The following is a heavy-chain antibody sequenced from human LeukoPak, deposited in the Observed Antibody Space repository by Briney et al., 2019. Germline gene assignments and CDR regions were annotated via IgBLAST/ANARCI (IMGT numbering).Heavy chain of an antibody. J-gene: IGHJ5*02. CDR1: GGSISSYY. CDR2: IYYCGST. V-gene: IGHV4-59*08. CDR3: ARRNYAILTGYYRSGWFDP. Sequence: SETLSLTCTVSGGSISSYYWRGIRQPPGKGLEWIGYIYYCGSTNYNPPLMSRVTISVDTSKNQFSLKLSSVPAADTAVYYCARRNYAILTGYYRSGWFDPWGQGTLVTVSS. D-gene: IGHD3-9*01.